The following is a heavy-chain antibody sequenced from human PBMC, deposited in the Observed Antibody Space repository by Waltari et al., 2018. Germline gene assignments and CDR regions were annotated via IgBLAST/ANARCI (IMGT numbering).Heavy chain of an antibody. D-gene: IGHD6-13*01. CDR3: ARDPWVRYSSSYWFDP. CDR2: MNPNSGNT. CDR1: GYTFTSYD. J-gene: IGHJ5*02. Sequence: QVQLVQSGAEVKKPGASVKVSCKASGYTFTSYDINWVRQATGQGLEWMGWMNPNSGNTGYAQKFQGRVTMTRNTSISTAYMELSSLRSDDTAVYYCARDPWVRYSSSYWFDPWGQGTLVTVSS. V-gene: IGHV1-8*01.